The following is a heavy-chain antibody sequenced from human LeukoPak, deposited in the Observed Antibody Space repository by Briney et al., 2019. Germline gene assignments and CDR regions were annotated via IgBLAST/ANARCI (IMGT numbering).Heavy chain of an antibody. CDR3: ARVSIMLTFGGVQNCFDY. J-gene: IGHJ4*02. V-gene: IGHV4-4*02. CDR1: GGSISSSNW. Sequence: PSETLSLTCAVSGGSISSSNWWSWVRQPPGKGLEWIGEIYHSGSTNYNPSLKSRVTISVDKSKNQFSLKLSSVTAADTAVYYCARVSIMLTFGGVQNCFDYWGQGTLVTVSS. D-gene: IGHD3-16*01. CDR2: IYHSGST.